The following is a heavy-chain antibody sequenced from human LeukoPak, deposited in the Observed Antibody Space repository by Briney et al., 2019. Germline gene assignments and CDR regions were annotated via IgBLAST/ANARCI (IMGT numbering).Heavy chain of an antibody. Sequence: ASVKVSCKASGYTFSSYDINWVRQATGQGLEWMGWMNPKSGNTGYAQKFQGRVTMTRNSSISTAYMELSSLRSEDAAVYYCARGPSESSSSDYWSQGTLVTVSS. V-gene: IGHV1-8*01. CDR3: ARGPSESSSSDY. CDR2: MNPKSGNT. CDR1: GYTFSSYD. D-gene: IGHD6-13*01. J-gene: IGHJ4*02.